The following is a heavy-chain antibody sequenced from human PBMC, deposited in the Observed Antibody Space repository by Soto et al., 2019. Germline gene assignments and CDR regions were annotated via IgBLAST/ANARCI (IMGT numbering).Heavy chain of an antibody. Sequence: QLQLQESGPGLVKPSETLSLTCTVSGGSISSSIYYWGWIRQPPGKGLQWVGSVYHSGSTYYNPSLRSRDTISVDTSKNQFSLRLSSMTAADTAVYYCARPVGVEQQLVHDAFDLWGQGTMVAVSS. V-gene: IGHV4-39*01. CDR2: VYHSGST. CDR3: ARPVGVEQQLVHDAFDL. J-gene: IGHJ3*01. D-gene: IGHD6-13*01. CDR1: GGSISSSIYY.